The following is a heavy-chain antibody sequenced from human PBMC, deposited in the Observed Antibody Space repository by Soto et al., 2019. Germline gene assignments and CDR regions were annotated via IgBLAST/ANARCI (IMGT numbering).Heavy chain of an antibody. Sequence: PSETLSLTCTVSGGSISSYYWSWIRQPPGKGLEWIGYIYYSGSTNYNPSLKSRVTISVDTSKNQFSLKLSSVTAADTAVYYCAKYSSSWYVDYWGQGTLVTVSS. D-gene: IGHD6-13*01. J-gene: IGHJ4*02. CDR1: GGSISSYY. CDR3: AKYSSSWYVDY. V-gene: IGHV4-59*01. CDR2: IYYSGST.